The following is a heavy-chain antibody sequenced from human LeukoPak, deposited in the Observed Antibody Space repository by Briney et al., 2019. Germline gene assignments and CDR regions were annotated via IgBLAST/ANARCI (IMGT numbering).Heavy chain of an antibody. CDR2: INYSGDT. J-gene: IGHJ4*02. D-gene: IGHD1-20*01. Sequence: SETLSLTCTVSGGSISSSSYYWGWIRQPPGKGLEWIETINYSGDTYYNPSLKSRVTISVDSSKNQFSLTLSRVTAADTAVYYCVRLQAVTGNFDYWGQGALVTVSS. CDR1: GGSISSSSYY. CDR3: VRLQAVTGNFDY. V-gene: IGHV4-39*07.